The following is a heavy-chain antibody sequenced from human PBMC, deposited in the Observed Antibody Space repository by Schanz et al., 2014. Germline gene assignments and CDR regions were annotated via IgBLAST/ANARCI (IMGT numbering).Heavy chain of an antibody. CDR3: AGAFDSSGYYLDY. CDR2: VNPSVRGT. CDR1: GYTLSAYS. J-gene: IGHJ4*02. V-gene: IGHV1-46*03. Sequence: QVQLVQSGTQVKKPGASVKVSCRASGYTLSAYSLPWVRQAPGQGLEWMGIVNPSVRGTHFAREFQCRVTVTSDTSTSTVYMELSGRRSEDTAVYYCAGAFDSSGYYLDYWGQGTLVTVSS. D-gene: IGHD3-22*01.